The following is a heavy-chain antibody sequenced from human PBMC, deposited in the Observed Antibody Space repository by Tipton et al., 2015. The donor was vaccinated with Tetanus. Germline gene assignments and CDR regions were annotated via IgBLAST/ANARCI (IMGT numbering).Heavy chain of an antibody. J-gene: IGHJ3*02. CDR1: GFTFRNYW. CDR2: INGEASDP. CDR3: ARELGCGGSGRDAFDI. D-gene: IGHD3-10*01. V-gene: IGHV3-74*01. Sequence: SLRLSCAASGFTFRNYWMHWVRQAPGKGPVWVSRINGEASDPGYADSVKSRLSISRDNTKNMLYLQINSLRAEDTAVYYCARELGCGGSGRDAFDIWGQGTMGTVSS.